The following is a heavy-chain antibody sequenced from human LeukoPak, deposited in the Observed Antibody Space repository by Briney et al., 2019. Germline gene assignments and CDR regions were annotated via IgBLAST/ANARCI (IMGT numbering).Heavy chain of an antibody. J-gene: IGHJ4*02. D-gene: IGHD3-10*01. CDR3: ARDSRITMVRGATDY. CDR2: INPNSGGT. Sequence: ASVKVSCKASGYTSTGYYMHWVRQAPGQGLEWMGRINPNSGGTNYAQKFQGRVTMTKDTSISTAYMELSRLRSDDTAVYYCARDSRITMVRGATDYWGQGTLVTVSS. CDR1: GYTSTGYY. V-gene: IGHV1-2*06.